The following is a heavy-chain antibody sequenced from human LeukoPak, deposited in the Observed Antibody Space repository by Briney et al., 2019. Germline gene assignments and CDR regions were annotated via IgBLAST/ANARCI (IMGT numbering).Heavy chain of an antibody. Sequence: GGSLRLSCAASGFTFSSYSVNWVRQAPGKGLEWVSSISSSSSYIYYADSVKGRFTISRDNAKNSLYLQMNSLRAEDTAVYYCASFIVVVPAAVGYYYYGMDVWGKGTTVTVSS. J-gene: IGHJ6*04. V-gene: IGHV3-21*01. CDR1: GFTFSSYS. D-gene: IGHD2-2*01. CDR3: ASFIVVVPAAVGYYYYGMDV. CDR2: ISSSSSYI.